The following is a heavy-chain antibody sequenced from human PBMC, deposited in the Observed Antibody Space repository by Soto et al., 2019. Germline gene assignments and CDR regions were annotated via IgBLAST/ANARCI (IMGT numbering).Heavy chain of an antibody. CDR1: GFTFSSYG. CDR3: ANDLDDSSGYPYYFDY. CDR2: ISYDGSNK. D-gene: IGHD3-22*01. V-gene: IGHV3-30*18. J-gene: IGHJ4*02. Sequence: QVQLVESGGGVVQPGRSLRLSCAASGFTFSSYGMHWVRQAPGKGLEWVAVISYDGSNKYYADSVKGRFTISRDNSKNTLYLQMNGLRAEDTAVYYGANDLDDSSGYPYYFDYWGQGTLVTVCS.